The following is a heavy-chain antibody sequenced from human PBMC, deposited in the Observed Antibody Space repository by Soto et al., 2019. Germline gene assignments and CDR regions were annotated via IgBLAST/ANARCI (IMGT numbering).Heavy chain of an antibody. Sequence: QVQLQESGPGLVKPSQTLSLTCTVSGGSISSGGYYWSWIRQHPGKGLEWIGYIYYSGRTYYNPYLKSRVTISVDTSKNLFSLKLSSVNAEDTAVYYCASVAVAGTHSFDYWGQGTLVTVSS. CDR1: GGSISSGGYY. CDR2: IYYSGRT. CDR3: ASVAVAGTHSFDY. D-gene: IGHD6-19*01. J-gene: IGHJ4*02. V-gene: IGHV4-31*03.